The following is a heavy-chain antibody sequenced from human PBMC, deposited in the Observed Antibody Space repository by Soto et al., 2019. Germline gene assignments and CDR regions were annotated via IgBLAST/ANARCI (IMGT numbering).Heavy chain of an antibody. V-gene: IGHV4-59*01. CDR1: GGSISSYY. CDR3: ARWWDSGYEDRYYFGY. J-gene: IGHJ4*02. Sequence: PSETLSLTCTVSGGSISSYYWSWIRQPPGKGLEWIGYIYYSGSTNYNPSLKSRVTISVDTSKNQFSLKLSSVTAADTAVYYCARWWDSGYEDRYYFGYWGQGTLVTVSS. CDR2: IYYSGST. D-gene: IGHD5-12*01.